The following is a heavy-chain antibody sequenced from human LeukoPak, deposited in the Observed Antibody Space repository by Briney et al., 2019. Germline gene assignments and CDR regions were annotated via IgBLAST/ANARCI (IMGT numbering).Heavy chain of an antibody. V-gene: IGHV3-30*04. CDR2: ISYDGSNQ. D-gene: IGHD5-18*01. CDR3: ARGLQRHVDTTVVSRLWDY. J-gene: IGHJ4*02. Sequence: PGGSLRLSCAASGFTFSSYAMHWVRQAPGKGLEWVTVISYDGSNQYYTDSVKGRFTISRDNSKNTLYLQMNSLRTEDRAVYYCARGLQRHVDTTVVSRLWDYWGQGTLVTVSS. CDR1: GFTFSSYA.